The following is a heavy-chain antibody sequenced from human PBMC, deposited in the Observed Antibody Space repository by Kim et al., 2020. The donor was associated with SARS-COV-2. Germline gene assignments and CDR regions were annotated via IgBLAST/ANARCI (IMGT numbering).Heavy chain of an antibody. J-gene: IGHJ5*02. D-gene: IGHD3-22*01. CDR1: GGSISSYY. CDR3: ARLTTPRSWFDP. V-gene: IGHV4-59*08. CDR2: IYYSGST. Sequence: SETLSLTCTVSGGSISSYYWSWIRQPPGKGLEWIGYIYYSGSTNYNPSLKSRVTISVDTSKNQFSLKLSSVTAADTAVYYCARLTTPRSWFDPWGQGTLVTVSS.